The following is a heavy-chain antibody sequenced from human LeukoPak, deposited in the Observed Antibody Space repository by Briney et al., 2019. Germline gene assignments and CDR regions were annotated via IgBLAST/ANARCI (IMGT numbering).Heavy chain of an antibody. CDR2: IYYSGST. CDR3: ASRRGPSIVGSGRQTYYYYYGMDV. D-gene: IGHD3-10*01. Sequence: SQTLSLTCTVSGGSISSGGYYWSWPRHHPGKGLEWLGYIYYSGSTYYNPSLKSPVTISVDTSKNQFSLRLSSVTAADTAVYYCASRRGPSIVGSGRQTYYYYYGMDVWGQGTTATVSS. J-gene: IGHJ6*02. CDR1: GGSISSGGYY. V-gene: IGHV4-31*01.